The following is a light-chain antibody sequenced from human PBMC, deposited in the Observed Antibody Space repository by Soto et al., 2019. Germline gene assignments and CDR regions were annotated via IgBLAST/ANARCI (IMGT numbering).Light chain of an antibody. Sequence: EIVFTQSPGTVSLSPGERATLSCRASQSVSSSYLVWHQQKPGQAPRLLIYAASRRATGIPDRFSGSGSGTDFTLTISRLEPEDFAVYHCHQYGSSPLITFGQGTRLEIK. CDR1: QSVSSSY. V-gene: IGKV3-20*01. J-gene: IGKJ5*01. CDR3: HQYGSSPLIT. CDR2: AAS.